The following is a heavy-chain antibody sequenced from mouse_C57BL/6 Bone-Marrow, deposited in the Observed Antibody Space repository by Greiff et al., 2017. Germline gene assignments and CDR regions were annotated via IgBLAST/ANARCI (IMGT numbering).Heavy chain of an antibody. V-gene: IGHV1-55*01. J-gene: IGHJ2*01. Sequence: QVQLKQPGAELVKPGASVKMSCKASGYTFTSYWITWVKQRPGQGLVWIVDIYPTSGRTNYNEQFKSKAILTVDTSSNTAYMQLSSLTTEDSAVFYCARSGPLGRSFDDWGQGTTLTGSS. D-gene: IGHD4-1*01. CDR3: ARSGPLGRSFDD. CDR2: IYPTSGRT. CDR1: GYTFTSYW.